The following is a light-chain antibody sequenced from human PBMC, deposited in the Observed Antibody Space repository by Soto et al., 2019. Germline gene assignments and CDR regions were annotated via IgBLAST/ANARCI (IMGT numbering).Light chain of an antibody. CDR2: GAS. CDR3: QQYTGPPTT. Sequence: EIVITQFPVTLSVCPGEKATLSCRASQSVSSNYLAWCQQRPGQAPRLLIYGASTRAAGIPDRFSGSGSGTDFTLTITRLEPEDSAVYFCQQYTGPPTTFGQGTRLEIK. J-gene: IGKJ5*01. V-gene: IGKV3-20*01. CDR1: QSVSSNY.